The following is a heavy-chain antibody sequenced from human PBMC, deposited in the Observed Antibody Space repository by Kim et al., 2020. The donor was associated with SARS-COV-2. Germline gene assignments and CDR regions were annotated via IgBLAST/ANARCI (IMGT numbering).Heavy chain of an antibody. CDR2: IYHSGST. D-gene: IGHD3-10*01. Sequence: SETLSLTCAVSGGSISSSNWWSWVRQPPGKGLEWIGEIYHSGSTNYNPSLKSRVTISVDKSKNQFSLKLSSVTAADTAVYYCARGPGSGSYYNEGWFDPWGQRTLVTVSS. J-gene: IGHJ5*02. V-gene: IGHV4-4*02. CDR1: GGSISSSNW. CDR3: ARGPGSGSYYNEGWFDP.